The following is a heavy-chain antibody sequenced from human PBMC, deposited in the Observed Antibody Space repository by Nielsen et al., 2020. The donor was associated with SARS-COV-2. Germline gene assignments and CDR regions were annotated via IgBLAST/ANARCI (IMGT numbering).Heavy chain of an antibody. CDR2: IWYDGSNK. J-gene: IGHJ4*02. V-gene: IGHV3-33*03. D-gene: IGHD2-15*01. Sequence: GGSLRLSCAASGFTFSSYGMHWVRQAPGKGLEWVAVIWYDGSNKYYADSVKGRFTISRDNAKNSLYLQMNSLRAEDTALYYCAKGEGYCSGGSCRESDYWGQGTLVTVSS. CDR1: GFTFSSYG. CDR3: AKGEGYCSGGSCRESDY.